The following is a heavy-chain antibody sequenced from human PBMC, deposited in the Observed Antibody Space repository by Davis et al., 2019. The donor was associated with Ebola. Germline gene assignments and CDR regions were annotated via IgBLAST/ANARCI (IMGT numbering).Heavy chain of an antibody. CDR1: GFIFSNYW. V-gene: IGHV3-21*04. D-gene: IGHD1-26*01. J-gene: IGHJ3*02. CDR2: IGPSGSDN. Sequence: GGSLRLSCEAAGFIFSNYWMNWVRQAPGKGLEWVSSIGPSGSDNHYADSVKGRFTISRDNSKNTLYLQMNGLRVEDTAIYFCVKDTSNIWFDIWGQGTMVTVSS. CDR3: VKDTSNIWFDI.